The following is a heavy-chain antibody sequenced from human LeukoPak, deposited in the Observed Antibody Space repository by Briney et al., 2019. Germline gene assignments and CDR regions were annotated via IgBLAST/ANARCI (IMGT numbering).Heavy chain of an antibody. CDR3: ARRSGYSYFQH. V-gene: IGHV4-34*01. D-gene: IGHD3-3*01. J-gene: IGHJ1*01. Sequence: SETLSLTCAVYGGSFSGYYWSWIRQPPGKGLEWIGEINHSGSTNHNPSLKSRVTISVDTSKNQFSLKLSSVTAADTAVYYCARRSGYSYFQHWGQGTLVTVSS. CDR1: GGSFSGYY. CDR2: INHSGST.